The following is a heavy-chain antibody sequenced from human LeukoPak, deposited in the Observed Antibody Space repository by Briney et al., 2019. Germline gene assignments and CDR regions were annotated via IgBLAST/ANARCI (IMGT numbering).Heavy chain of an antibody. CDR3: AKLGRIAVAAIDY. J-gene: IGHJ4*02. V-gene: IGHV3-66*04. CDR1: GFTVSSNY. D-gene: IGHD6-19*01. CDR2: IYSGGST. Sequence: PGGSLRLSCAASGFTVSSNYMSWVRQAPGKGLEWVSVIYSGGSTYYADSVKGRFTISRDNSKNTLYLQMNSLRAEDTAVYYCAKLGRIAVAAIDYWGQGTLVTVSS.